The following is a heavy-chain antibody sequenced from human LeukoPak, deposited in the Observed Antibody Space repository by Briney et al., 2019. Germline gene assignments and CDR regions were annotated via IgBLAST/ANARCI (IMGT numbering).Heavy chain of an antibody. J-gene: IGHJ3*02. Sequence: PSETLSLTCTVSGDSISNYYWTWIRQPPGKGLEWIGYMYYSGITNYNPSLNGRVAVSLDTSKNEFSPQLTSVTAADTAVYYCVRGKYRISIFCTAGACYPGAFDIWGQGTMATVSS. V-gene: IGHV4-59*01. CDR1: GDSISNYY. CDR2: MYYSGIT. CDR3: VRGKYRISIFCTAGACYPGAFDI. D-gene: IGHD2-8*02.